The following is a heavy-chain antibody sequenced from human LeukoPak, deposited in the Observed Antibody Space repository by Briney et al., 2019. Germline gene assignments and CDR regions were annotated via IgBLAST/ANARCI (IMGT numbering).Heavy chain of an antibody. V-gene: IGHV3-30*02. J-gene: IGHJ4*02. CDR2: IRYDASNK. D-gene: IGHD4-11*01. Sequence: PGGSLRLSCAASGFTFSSFGMHWVRQAPGKGLEWVAFIRYDASNKYYADSVKGRFTISRDNSKNTLYLQMNSLAAEDTAVYYCSTSRNYPLYWGQGTLVTVSS. CDR1: GFTFSSFG. CDR3: STSRNYPLY.